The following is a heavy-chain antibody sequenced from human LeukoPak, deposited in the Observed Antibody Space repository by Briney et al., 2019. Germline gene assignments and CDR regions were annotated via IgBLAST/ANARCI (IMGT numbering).Heavy chain of an antibody. CDR3: ARLGYYDSSGYYWGGEDY. Sequence: ASVKVSCKASGYTFTNYGISWVRQAPGQGLEWMGWISGYNGNTYYEQKFQGRITMTTATSTSTSYMELRSLRSDDTAVYYCARLGYYDSSGYYWGGEDYWGQGTLVTVSS. J-gene: IGHJ4*02. V-gene: IGHV1-18*01. CDR2: ISGYNGNT. CDR1: GYTFTNYG. D-gene: IGHD3-22*01.